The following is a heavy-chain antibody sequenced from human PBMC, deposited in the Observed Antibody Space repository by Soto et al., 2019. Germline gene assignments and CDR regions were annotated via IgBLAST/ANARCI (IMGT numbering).Heavy chain of an antibody. CDR3: ARVPEAGRPLFDY. J-gene: IGHJ4*02. Sequence: GSLRLSCAASGFIFSDFAMHWVRQAPGKGLECVAEIWYDGSNEYYGDSVKGRFTISRDNSKNTLYLQLNSLRAEDTAVYYCARVPEAGRPLFDYWGQGALVTVSS. CDR1: GFIFSDFA. CDR2: IWYDGSNE. V-gene: IGHV3-33*01. D-gene: IGHD6-6*01.